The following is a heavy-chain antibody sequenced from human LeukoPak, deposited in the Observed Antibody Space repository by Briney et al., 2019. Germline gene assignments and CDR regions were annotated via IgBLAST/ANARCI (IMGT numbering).Heavy chain of an antibody. V-gene: IGHV1-18*01. Sequence: ASVKFSCKTSGYTFTSYGISWVRQAPGQGLEWMGWISAYNGNTNYAQRLQGRVTMTTDTSTSTAYMELRSLRSDDTAVYYCARLRSIGASGHDASDSWGQGTMVTVSS. CDR3: ARLRSIGASGHDASDS. J-gene: IGHJ3*02. D-gene: IGHD6-13*01. CDR2: ISAYNGNT. CDR1: GYTFTSYG.